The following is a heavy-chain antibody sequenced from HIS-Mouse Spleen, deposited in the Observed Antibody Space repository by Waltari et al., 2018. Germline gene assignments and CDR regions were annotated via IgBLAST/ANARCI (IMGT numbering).Heavy chain of an antibody. J-gene: IGHJ5*02. V-gene: IGHV1-46*03. D-gene: IGHD6-13*01. CDR3: ARDRYSSSCLFDP. CDR2: INPSGGST. Sequence: GQGLEWMGIINPSGGSTSYAQKFQGRVTMTRDTSTSTVYMELSSLRSEDTAVYYCARDRYSSSCLFDPWGQGTLVTVSS.